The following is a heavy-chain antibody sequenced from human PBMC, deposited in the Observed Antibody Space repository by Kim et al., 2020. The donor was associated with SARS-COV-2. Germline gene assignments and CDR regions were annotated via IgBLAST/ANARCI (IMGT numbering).Heavy chain of an antibody. CDR3: ARGESMVRGVLDY. J-gene: IGHJ4*02. V-gene: IGHV4-34*01. D-gene: IGHD3-10*01. Sequence: YNPSLKGRVTISVDTSKSQFSLKLSSVTAADTAVYYCARGESMVRGVLDYWGQGTLVTVSS.